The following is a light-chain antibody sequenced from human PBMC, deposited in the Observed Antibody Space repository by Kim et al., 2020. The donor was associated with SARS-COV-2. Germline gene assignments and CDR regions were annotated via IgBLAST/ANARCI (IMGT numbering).Light chain of an antibody. V-gene: IGLV3-1*01. J-gene: IGLJ2*01. CDR3: QAWDSRV. CDR2: QDS. CDR1: KLGDKY. Sequence: SYELTQPPSVSVSPGQTASITCSGDKLGDKYACWYQQKPGQSPVLVIYQDSKRPSGIPERFSGSNSGNTATLTISGTQAMDEADYHCQAWDSRVFGGGT.